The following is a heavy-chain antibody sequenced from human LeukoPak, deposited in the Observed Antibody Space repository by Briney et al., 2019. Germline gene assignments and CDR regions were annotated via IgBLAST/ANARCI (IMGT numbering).Heavy chain of an antibody. CDR2: IKQDGSEK. D-gene: IGHD6-13*01. CDR1: GFTFSSYW. J-gene: IGHJ6*03. V-gene: IGHV3-7*01. CDR3: ARDRPYSSSWLSHYYYYYMDV. Sequence: GGSLRLSCAASGFTFSSYWMSWVRQAPGKGLEWVANIKQDGSEKYYVDSVKGRFTISRDNAKNPLYLQMNSLRAEDTAVYYCARDRPYSSSWLSHYYYYYMDVWGKGTTVTISS.